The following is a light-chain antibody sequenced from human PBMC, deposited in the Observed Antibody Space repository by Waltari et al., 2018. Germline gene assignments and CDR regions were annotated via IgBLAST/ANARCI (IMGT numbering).Light chain of an antibody. CDR1: QGIRND. V-gene: IGKV1-17*01. CDR3: LHYLNYPPT. J-gene: IGKJ1*01. CDR2: AAT. Sequence: DIQLTQSPSSLSASVGDRVTITCRASQGIRNDLGWYQQKPGTAPKRLIYAATSLQSWVPSRFSGRGAGTEFTLTIHGLQPEDFATYYCLHYLNYPPTFGQGTKVEIK.